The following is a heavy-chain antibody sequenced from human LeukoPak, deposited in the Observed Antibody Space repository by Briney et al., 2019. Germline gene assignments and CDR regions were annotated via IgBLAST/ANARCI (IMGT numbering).Heavy chain of an antibody. CDR1: GFTFTDYA. CDR3: AREGSPIGYCSTTTCYRTGNFDY. J-gene: IGHJ4*02. CDR2: IKQNDSEK. Sequence: GGSLRLSCAASGFTFTDYAMSWVRQAPGKGLEWVANIKQNDSEKSSVDSVKGRFTISRDNAKNSLYLQMNSLRDEDTAVYYCAREGSPIGYCSTTTCYRTGNFDYWGQGTLVTVSS. D-gene: IGHD2-2*02. V-gene: IGHV3-7*01.